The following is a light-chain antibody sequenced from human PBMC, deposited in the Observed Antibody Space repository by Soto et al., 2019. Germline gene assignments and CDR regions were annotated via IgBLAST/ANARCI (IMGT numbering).Light chain of an antibody. Sequence: QPVLTKSSSASASLGSSVKLTCTLSSGHSSYIIAWHQQQPGKAPRYLMKLEGSGNYNKGSGVPDRFSGSSSGADRYLTISNLQFEDEADYYCETWDSNNWVFGGGTQLTVL. J-gene: IGLJ3*02. CDR3: ETWDSNNWV. V-gene: IGLV4-60*02. CDR2: LEGSGNY. CDR1: SGHSSYI.